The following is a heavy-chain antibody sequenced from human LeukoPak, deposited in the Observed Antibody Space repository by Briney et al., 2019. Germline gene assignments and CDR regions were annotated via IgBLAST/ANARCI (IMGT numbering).Heavy chain of an antibody. CDR2: INPNSGGT. Sequence: EASVKVSCKASGYTFTGYYMHWVRQAPGQGLEWMGRINPNSGGTNYAQKFQGRVTMTRDTSISTAYMELSRLRSDDTAVYYCARSRITMIVVVILYDAFDIWGQGTMVTVSS. CDR1: GYTFTGYY. J-gene: IGHJ3*02. CDR3: ARSRITMIVVVILYDAFDI. D-gene: IGHD3-22*01. V-gene: IGHV1-2*06.